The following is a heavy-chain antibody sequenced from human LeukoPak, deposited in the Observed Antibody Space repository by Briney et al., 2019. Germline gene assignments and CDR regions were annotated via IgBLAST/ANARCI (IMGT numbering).Heavy chain of an antibody. D-gene: IGHD3-22*01. Sequence: GALTLSCAASGCSLSSYAICWGRDPPGPGQGSGLAISGSGSSTYSADSVKGRFIISRDNSTSTLDLQMNSLRAEDTDVYYCAKGDSSGAKRNWFDPARQGTLVTLPS. V-gene: IGHV3-23*01. CDR1: GCSLSSYA. CDR2: ISGSGSST. CDR3: AKGDSSGAKRNWFDP. J-gene: IGHJ5*01.